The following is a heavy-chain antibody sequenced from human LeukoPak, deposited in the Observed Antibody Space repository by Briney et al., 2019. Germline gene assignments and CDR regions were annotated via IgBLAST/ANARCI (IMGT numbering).Heavy chain of an antibody. V-gene: IGHV1-2*02. CDR2: INPNSGGT. Sequence: ASVKVSCKASGYTFTGYYMHWVRQAPGQGLEWMGWINPNSGGTNYAQKFQGRVTMTRDMSKSTVHIELSSLRSEDTAVYSCACSDDYDENFGRRGPNAFDIWGQGTMVTVSS. J-gene: IGHJ3*02. CDR3: ACSDDYDENFGRRGPNAFDI. D-gene: IGHD4-17*01. CDR1: GYTFTGYY.